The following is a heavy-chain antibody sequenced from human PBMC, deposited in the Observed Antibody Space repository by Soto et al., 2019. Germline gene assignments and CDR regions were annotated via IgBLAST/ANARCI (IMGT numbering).Heavy chain of an antibody. J-gene: IGHJ6*02. V-gene: IGHV5-10-1*01. CDR1: GYSFTSYW. CDR2: IDPSDSYT. CDR3: ARHMGGSSIYYYYGMDV. D-gene: IGHD1-26*01. Sequence: GESLKISCKGSGYSFTSYWISWVRQMPGKGLEWMGRIDPSDSYTNYSPSFQGHVTISADKSISTAYLQWSSLKASDTAMYYCARHMGGSSIYYYYGMDVWGQGTTVTVSS.